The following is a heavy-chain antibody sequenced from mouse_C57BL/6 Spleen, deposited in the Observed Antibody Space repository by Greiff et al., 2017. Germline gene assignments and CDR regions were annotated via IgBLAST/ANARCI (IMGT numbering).Heavy chain of an antibody. V-gene: IGHV1-64*01. CDR2: IHPNSGST. J-gene: IGHJ1*03. D-gene: IGHD2-1*01. CDR1: GYTFTSYW. Sequence: QVQLQQSGAELVKPGASVKLSCKASGYTFTSYWMHWVKQRPGQGLEWIGMIHPNSGSTNYNEKFKSKATLTVDKSSSTAYMQLSSLTSEDSAVYYCAREGLMGGNYCWYFDVWGTGTTVTVSS. CDR3: AREGLMGGNYCWYFDV.